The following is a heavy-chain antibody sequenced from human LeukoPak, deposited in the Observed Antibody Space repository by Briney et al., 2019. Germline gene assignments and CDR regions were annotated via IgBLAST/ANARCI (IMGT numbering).Heavy chain of an antibody. J-gene: IGHJ4*02. D-gene: IGHD6-25*01. Sequence: PSETLSLTCTVSGGSISSSYWTWIRQSPGKGLEWIGYIYSSGGTNYNPSLKGRVTMSVDTSKNQFSLKLTSVTAADTAVYYCARVSYTSGSDYWGQGTLVTVSS. CDR1: GGSISSSY. V-gene: IGHV4-59*01. CDR3: ARVSYTSGSDY. CDR2: IYSSGGT.